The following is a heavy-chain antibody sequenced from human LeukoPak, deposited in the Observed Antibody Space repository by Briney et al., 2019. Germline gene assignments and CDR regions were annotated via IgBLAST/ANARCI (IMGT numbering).Heavy chain of an antibody. V-gene: IGHV3-7*01. CDR1: GFTLSGYW. J-gene: IGHJ6*02. CDR3: ARGSGGYQYLMDV. D-gene: IGHD2-15*01. CDR2: IKQDGSEK. Sequence: GGSLRLSCAASGFTLSGYWMSWVRQAPGKGLQWVANIKQDGSEKYYVDSVKGRFTISRDNAKNSLYLQMNSLRVEDTAVYYCARGSGGYQYLMDVWGQGATVIVSS.